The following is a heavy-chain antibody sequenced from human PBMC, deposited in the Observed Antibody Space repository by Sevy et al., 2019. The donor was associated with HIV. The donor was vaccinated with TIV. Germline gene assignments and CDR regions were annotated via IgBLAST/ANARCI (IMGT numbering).Heavy chain of an antibody. CDR3: ARGGDSYYYSFDY. CDR2: IYSVGGT. J-gene: IGHJ4*02. CDR1: GFTVSSNY. V-gene: IGHV3-53*01. Sequence: GGSLRLSCAASGFTVSSNYMSWVRQAPGKGLEWVSVIYSVGGTYYADSVKGRFTISRDSSKNTLYLQMNSLRAEDTAVYYCARGGDSYYYSFDYWGQGILVTASS. D-gene: IGHD3-22*01.